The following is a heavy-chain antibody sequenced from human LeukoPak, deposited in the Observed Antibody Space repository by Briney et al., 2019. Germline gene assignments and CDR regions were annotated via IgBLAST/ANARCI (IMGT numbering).Heavy chain of an antibody. J-gene: IGHJ4*02. D-gene: IGHD2-15*01. CDR1: GYTLTELS. Sequence: ASVKVSCKVSGYTLTELSMHWVRQAPGKGLEWMGGFDPEDGETIYAQKFQGRVTMTEDTSTDTAYMELSSLRPEDTAVYYCATDQMVYCSGGSCYSADYWGQGTLVTVSS. V-gene: IGHV1-24*01. CDR3: ATDQMVYCSGGSCYSADY. CDR2: FDPEDGET.